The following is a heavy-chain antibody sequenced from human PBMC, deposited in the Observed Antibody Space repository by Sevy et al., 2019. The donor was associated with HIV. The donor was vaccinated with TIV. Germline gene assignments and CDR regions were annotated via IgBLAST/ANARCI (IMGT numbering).Heavy chain of an antibody. V-gene: IGHV3-53*01. CDR1: GFNVNDNY. Sequence: GGSLRLSCAASGFNVNDNYMTWVRQAPGKGLEWVSIIHADGSSYYADSVKGRVTMSRDDSKNIVNLQMNSLRVDDTAVYYCARDRRFCGNECYLYYYYGMDVWGQGTAVTVSS. D-gene: IGHD3-16*02. CDR3: ARDRRFCGNECYLYYYYGMDV. J-gene: IGHJ6*02. CDR2: IHADGSS.